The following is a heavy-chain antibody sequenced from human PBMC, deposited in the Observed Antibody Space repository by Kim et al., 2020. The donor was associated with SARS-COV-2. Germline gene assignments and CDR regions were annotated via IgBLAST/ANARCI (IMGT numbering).Heavy chain of an antibody. J-gene: IGHJ4*02. Sequence: SETLSLTCTVSGGSVSSGSYYWSWIRQPPGKGLEWIGYIYYSGSTNYNPSLKSLVTISVDTSKNQFSLKLSSVTAADTAVYYCARDGGPYCGGDCYPGGIDYWGQGTLVTVSS. CDR2: IYYSGST. D-gene: IGHD2-21*02. V-gene: IGHV4-61*01. CDR1: GGSVSSGSYY. CDR3: ARDGGPYCGGDCYPGGIDY.